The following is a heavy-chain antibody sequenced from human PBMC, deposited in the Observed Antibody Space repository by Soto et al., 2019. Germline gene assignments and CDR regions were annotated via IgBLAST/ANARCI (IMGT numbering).Heavy chain of an antibody. CDR1: GFTSSNYW. J-gene: IGHJ4*02. V-gene: IGHV3-74*01. CDR2: INSDGSST. CDR3: VRDDIGVATDY. Sequence: PGGSLRLSCAASGFTSSNYWMHWVLQAPGKGLVWVSHINSDGSSTTYADSVKGRFTISRDNAKNTLYLQMNSLRAEDTAIYYCVRDDIGVATDYCSLGILVTV. D-gene: IGHD2-8*01.